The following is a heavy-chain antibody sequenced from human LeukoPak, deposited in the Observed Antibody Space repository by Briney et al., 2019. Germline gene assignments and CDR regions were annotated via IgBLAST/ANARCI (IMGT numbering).Heavy chain of an antibody. Sequence: GGSLRLSXAASGFTFSSYGMHWVRQAPGKGLEWVAFIRYDGSNKYYADSVKGRFTISRDNSKNTLYLQTNSLRAEDTAVYYCAKFWSGYYTEFGDAFDIWGQGTMVTVSS. J-gene: IGHJ3*02. CDR2: IRYDGSNK. CDR1: GFTFSSYG. V-gene: IGHV3-30*02. D-gene: IGHD3-3*01. CDR3: AKFWSGYYTEFGDAFDI.